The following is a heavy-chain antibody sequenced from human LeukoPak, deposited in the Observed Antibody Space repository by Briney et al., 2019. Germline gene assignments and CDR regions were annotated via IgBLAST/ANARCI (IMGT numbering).Heavy chain of an antibody. D-gene: IGHD3-3*01. Sequence: ASVKVSCKASGYTFTIYDINWVRQATGQGLEWMGWMNPNSGNTGYAQKFQGRVTMTRNTSISTAYMELSSLRSEDTAVYYCARVAYYDFWSGYYTGVDHWGQGTLVTVSS. CDR3: ARVAYYDFWSGYYTGVDH. CDR1: GYTFTIYD. J-gene: IGHJ4*02. CDR2: MNPNSGNT. V-gene: IGHV1-8*01.